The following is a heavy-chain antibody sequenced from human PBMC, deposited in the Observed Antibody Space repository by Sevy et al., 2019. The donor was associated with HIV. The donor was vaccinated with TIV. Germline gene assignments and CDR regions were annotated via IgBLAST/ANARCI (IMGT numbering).Heavy chain of an antibody. CDR3: ARDPSTYSSGWYRYYYYGMDV. Sequence: GGSLRLSCAASGFTFSSYAMHWVRQAPGKGLEWVAVISYDGSNKYYADSVKGRFTISRDNSKNTSYVQMNSLRAEDTAVYYCARDPSTYSSGWYRYYYYGMDVWGQGTTVTVSS. V-gene: IGHV3-30-3*01. D-gene: IGHD6-19*01. J-gene: IGHJ6*02. CDR2: ISYDGSNK. CDR1: GFTFSSYA.